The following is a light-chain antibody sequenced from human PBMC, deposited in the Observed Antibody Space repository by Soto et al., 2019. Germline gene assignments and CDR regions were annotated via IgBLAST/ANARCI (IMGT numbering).Light chain of an antibody. CDR3: QVWDSSRDHVV. CDR2: NYT. Sequence: SYELTHPPAASVAPGQTARITCGGDNIGSKSVHWYQQKPGQAPVLVDYNYTDRPSGIPERFSDSNSGNTATLTISRVEAGDEADYYCQVWDSSRDHVVFGGGTKVTVL. J-gene: IGLJ3*02. CDR1: NIGSKS. V-gene: IGLV3-21*02.